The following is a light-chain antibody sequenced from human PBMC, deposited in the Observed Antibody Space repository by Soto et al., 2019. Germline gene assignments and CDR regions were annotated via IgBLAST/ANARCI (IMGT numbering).Light chain of an antibody. J-gene: IGKJ4*01. CDR1: QSVTSDY. CDR2: GAS. CDR3: HQYGISP. Sequence: EIVLTQSPGTLSLSPGERATLSCRASQSVTSDYLAWYQQKPGQAPRLLIYGASRRATGIPDRFSGSGSGTEFSLTISRLEPEDFAVYYCHQYGISPVGGGTKVDSK. V-gene: IGKV3-20*01.